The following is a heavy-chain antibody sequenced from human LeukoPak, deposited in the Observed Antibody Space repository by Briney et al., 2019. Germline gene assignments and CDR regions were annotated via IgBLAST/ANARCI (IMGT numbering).Heavy chain of an antibody. D-gene: IGHD6-13*01. CDR3: ASLAAAGYT. V-gene: IGHV3-21*01. J-gene: IGHJ5*02. Sequence: GGSLRLSCAASGFTFSGYSMNWVRQAPGKGLEWVSSISSSSSYIYYADSVEGRFNISRDNAKNSLYLQMNSLRAEDTAVYYCASLAAAGYTWGQGTLVTVSS. CDR1: GFTFSGYS. CDR2: ISSSSSYI.